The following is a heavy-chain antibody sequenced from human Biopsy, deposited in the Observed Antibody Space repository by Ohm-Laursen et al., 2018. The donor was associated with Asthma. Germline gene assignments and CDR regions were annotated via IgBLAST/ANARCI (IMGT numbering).Heavy chain of an antibody. J-gene: IGHJ4*02. D-gene: IGHD5-24*01. CDR2: ISGSGGST. CDR1: GFTFSNAW. V-gene: IGHV3-23*01. Sequence: SLRLSCAASGFTFSNAWMSWVRQAPGKGLEWVSAISGSGGSTYYADSVKGRFTIFRDNSKNTLYLQMNSLRAEDTAVYYCAKESRRDGYNRRNYYFDYWGQGTLVTVSS. CDR3: AKESRRDGYNRRNYYFDY.